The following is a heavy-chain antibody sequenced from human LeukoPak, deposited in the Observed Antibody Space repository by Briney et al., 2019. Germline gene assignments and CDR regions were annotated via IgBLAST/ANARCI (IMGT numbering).Heavy chain of an antibody. D-gene: IGHD2-21*01. V-gene: IGHV3-30*03. CDR1: GFTFTSYG. CDR3: ARDQIRIADYYYGMDV. CDR2: ISFDGSNK. Sequence: PGGSLRLSCAASGFTFTSYGMHWVRQAPGKGLEWVALISFDGSNKYYADSVKGRFTISRDNSKNTLYLQMNSLRAEDTAVYYCARDQIRIADYYYGMDVWGQGTTVTVSS. J-gene: IGHJ6*02.